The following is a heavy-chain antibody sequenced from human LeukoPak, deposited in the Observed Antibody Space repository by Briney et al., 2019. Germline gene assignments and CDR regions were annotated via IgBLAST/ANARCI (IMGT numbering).Heavy chain of an antibody. J-gene: IGHJ4*02. CDR3: ARDSETKVPFDY. CDR2: LYSDGNT. D-gene: IGHD4-11*01. V-gene: IGHV3-66*01. Sequence: GGSLRLSCAASGFTISNNYMTWVRQAPGKGLEWLSVLYSDGNTRYADSVKGRFTISRDNSKNTLYLQMNSLRAEDTAVYYCARDSETKVPFDYWGQGTLVTVSS. CDR1: GFTISNNY.